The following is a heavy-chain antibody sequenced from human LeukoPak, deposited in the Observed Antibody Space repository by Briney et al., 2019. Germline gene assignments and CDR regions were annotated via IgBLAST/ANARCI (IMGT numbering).Heavy chain of an antibody. CDR2: IYYSGST. Sequence: GSLRLSCAASGFTFSSYAMSWVRQAPGKGLEWIGYIYYSGSTNYNPSLKSRVTISVDTSKNQFSLKLSSVTAADTAVYYCARGDYTFDYWGQGTLVTVSS. J-gene: IGHJ4*02. CDR1: GFTFSSYA. CDR3: ARGDYTFDY. V-gene: IGHV4-59*01. D-gene: IGHD4-11*01.